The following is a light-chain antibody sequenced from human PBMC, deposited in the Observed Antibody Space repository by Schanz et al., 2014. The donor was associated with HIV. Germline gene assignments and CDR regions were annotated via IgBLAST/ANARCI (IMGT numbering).Light chain of an antibody. CDR2: QTS. CDR3: QQYYRYPWT. Sequence: DIQMTQSPSTLSASVGDRVTITCRASQSISSWLAWYQQRPGKAPKLLIYQTSNLESGVPSRFSDSGSGTYFTLTIGSLQPDDFAIYYCQQYYRYPWTFGQGTRVEIK. J-gene: IGKJ1*01. V-gene: IGKV1-5*03. CDR1: QSISSW.